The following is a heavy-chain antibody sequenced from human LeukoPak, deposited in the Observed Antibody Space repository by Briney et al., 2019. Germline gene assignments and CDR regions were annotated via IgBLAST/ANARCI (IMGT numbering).Heavy chain of an antibody. D-gene: IGHD6-6*01. Sequence: PGGSLRLSCAASGFTFSSYAMSWVRQPPGKGLEWIGEINHSGSTNYNPSLKSRVTISVDTSKNQFSLKLSSVTAADTAVYYCARDLTEYSSSYYYFDYWGQGTLVTVSS. CDR3: ARDLTEYSSSYYYFDY. CDR2: INHSGST. J-gene: IGHJ4*02. V-gene: IGHV4-34*01. CDR1: GFTFSSYA.